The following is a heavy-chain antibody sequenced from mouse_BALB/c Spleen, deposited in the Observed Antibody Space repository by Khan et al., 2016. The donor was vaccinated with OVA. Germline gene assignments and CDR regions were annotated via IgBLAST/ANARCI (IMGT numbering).Heavy chain of an antibody. Sequence: QVQLKQSGPELVKPGALVKISCKASGYTFTAYDINWVKQRPGQGLEWIGWIYPGDGSTAYNENFKGKATLTADTSSNTASRQRSSLNSYNAAVYYCARVGLREVGMDYWGQGTSVSVSS. CDR2: IYPGDGST. CDR3: ARVGLREVGMDY. CDR1: GYTFTAYD. J-gene: IGHJ4*01. V-gene: IGHV1S56*01.